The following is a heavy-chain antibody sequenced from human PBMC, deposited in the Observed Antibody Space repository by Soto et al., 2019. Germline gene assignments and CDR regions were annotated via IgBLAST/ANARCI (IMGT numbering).Heavy chain of an antibody. CDR2: IYYSGST. V-gene: IGHV4-59*01. Sequence: SETLSLTCTVSGGSISSYYWSWIRQPPGKGLEWIGYIYYSGSTNYNPSLKSRVSISVDTSKNQFSLKLSSVTAADTAVYYCAGGGLVRAPHYYYYMDVWGKGITVTVSS. CDR1: GGSISSYY. J-gene: IGHJ6*03. D-gene: IGHD3-10*01. CDR3: AGGGLVRAPHYYYYMDV.